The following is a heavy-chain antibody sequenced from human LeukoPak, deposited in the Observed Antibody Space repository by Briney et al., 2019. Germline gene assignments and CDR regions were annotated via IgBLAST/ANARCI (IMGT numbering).Heavy chain of an antibody. Sequence: ASVQVSCKASGYTFTAHFIHWVRQAPGQGLEWMGQINSNNGGEKYAPKFQGRVTVLRDTSINTIYLDLTSLTSDDTAVYYCAREPYTTSSDRHEKAFDYWGQGTLVTVSS. CDR2: INSNNGGE. CDR3: AREPYTTSSDRHEKAFDY. CDR1: GYTFTAHF. J-gene: IGHJ4*02. V-gene: IGHV1-2*06. D-gene: IGHD6-6*01.